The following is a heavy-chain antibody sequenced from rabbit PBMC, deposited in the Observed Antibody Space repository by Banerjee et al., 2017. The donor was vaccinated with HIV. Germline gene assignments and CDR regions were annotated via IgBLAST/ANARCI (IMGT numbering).Heavy chain of an antibody. J-gene: IGHJ4*01. CDR3: ARDETDYGYAMNL. D-gene: IGHD6-1*01. Sequence: QLKESGGGLVQPGGSLKLSCKASGIDFSLYYMSWVRQAPGKGLEWIGYIDPIFGTTYYATWVDGRFTISSHNAQNTLWLQLNSLTAADTATYFCARDETDYGYAMNLWGPGTLVTVS. CDR2: IDPIFGTT. CDR1: GIDFSLYY. V-gene: IGHV1S7*01.